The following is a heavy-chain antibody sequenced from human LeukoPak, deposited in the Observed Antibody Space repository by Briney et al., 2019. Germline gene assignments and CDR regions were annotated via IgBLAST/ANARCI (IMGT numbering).Heavy chain of an antibody. Sequence: GESLKISCKGSGYSFTSYWIGWVRQMPGKGLEWMGIIYPGDSDTRYSPSFQGQVTISADKSISTAYLQWSSLKASDTAMYYCARGGRPSIAARDWFDPWGQGTLVTVSS. CDR3: ARGGRPSIAARDWFDP. V-gene: IGHV5-51*01. CDR1: GYSFTSYW. J-gene: IGHJ5*02. CDR2: IYPGDSDT. D-gene: IGHD6-13*01.